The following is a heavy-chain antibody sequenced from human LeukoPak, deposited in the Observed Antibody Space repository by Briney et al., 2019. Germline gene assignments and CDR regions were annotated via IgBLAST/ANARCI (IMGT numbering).Heavy chain of an antibody. D-gene: IGHD5-12*01. CDR2: MNPNSGNT. J-gene: IGHJ4*02. CDR1: GYTFTSYD. CDR3: ARLGYSGIAGSFDY. Sequence: ASVTVSCKASGYTFTSYDINWVRQATGQGLEWMGWMNPNSGNTGYAQKFQGRVTMTRNTSISTAYMELSSLRSEDTAVYYCARLGYSGIAGSFDYWGQGTLVTVSS. V-gene: IGHV1-8*01.